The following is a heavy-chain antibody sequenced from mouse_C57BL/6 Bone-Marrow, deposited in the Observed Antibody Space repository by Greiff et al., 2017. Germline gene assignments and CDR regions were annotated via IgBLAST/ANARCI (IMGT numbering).Heavy chain of an antibody. D-gene: IGHD2-4*01. V-gene: IGHV1-31*01. CDR2: IYPYNGVS. J-gene: IGHJ3*01. CDR3: ARANFYYDYVPFAY. CDR1: GYSFTGYY. Sequence: EVQGVESGPELVKPGASVKISCKASGYSFTGYYMHWVKQSHGNILDWIGYIYPYNGVSSYNQKFKGKATLTVDKSSSTAYMELRSLTSEDSAVYYCARANFYYDYVPFAYWGQGTLVTVSA.